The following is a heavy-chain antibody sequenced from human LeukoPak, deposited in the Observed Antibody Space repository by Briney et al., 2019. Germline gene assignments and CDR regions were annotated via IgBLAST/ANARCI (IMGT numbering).Heavy chain of an antibody. Sequence: GESLKISCKGSGYSFTSYWIGWVRQMPGKGLEWMGIIYPGNSDTRYSPSFQGQVTISADKSISTAYLQWSSLKASDTAMYYCARAMYYYDSSGYYYFDYWGQGTLVTVSS. V-gene: IGHV5-51*01. D-gene: IGHD3-22*01. CDR1: GYSFTSYW. CDR2: IYPGNSDT. J-gene: IGHJ4*02. CDR3: ARAMYYYDSSGYYYFDY.